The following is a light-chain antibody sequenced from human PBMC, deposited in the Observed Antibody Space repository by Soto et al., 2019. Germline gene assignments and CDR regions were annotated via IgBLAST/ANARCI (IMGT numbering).Light chain of an antibody. CDR2: AAS. CDR3: QQANSFPLT. J-gene: IGKJ4*01. CDR1: QGIGSW. Sequence: DIQMTQSPSSVSASVGDRVTITCRASQGIGSWLAWYQQKPGTAPKLLIYAASSLQSGVPSRFSGSGSGTDFTLNLTNLQPEEFATYYCQQANSFPLTFGGGTKVDTK. V-gene: IGKV1-12*01.